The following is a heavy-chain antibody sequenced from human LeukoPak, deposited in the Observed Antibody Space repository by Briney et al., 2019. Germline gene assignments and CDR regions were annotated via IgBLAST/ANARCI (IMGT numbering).Heavy chain of an antibody. CDR3: ARHPRIQLWSNFDY. J-gene: IGHJ4*02. Sequence: SETLSLTCTVSGGSISSYYWSWIRQPAGKGLEWIGRIYTSGSTNYNPSLKSRVTMSVDTSKNQFSLKLSSVTAADTAVYYCARHPRIQLWSNFDYWGQGTLVTVSS. V-gene: IGHV4-4*07. D-gene: IGHD5-18*01. CDR1: GGSISSYY. CDR2: IYTSGST.